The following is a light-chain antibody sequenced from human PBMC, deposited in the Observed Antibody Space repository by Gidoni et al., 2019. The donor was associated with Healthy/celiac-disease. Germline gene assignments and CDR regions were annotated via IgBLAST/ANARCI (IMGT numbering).Light chain of an antibody. V-gene: IGLV1-40*01. Sequence: QSVLTQPPSLSGAPGQRVTISCTGSSSNIGAGYDVHWYQLLPGTAPKLLIYGNSNRPAGVPYRFSGSKSGTSASLAITGLQAEDEADYYCQSYDSSLSGWVFGGGTKLTVL. J-gene: IGLJ3*02. CDR2: GNS. CDR3: QSYDSSLSGWV. CDR1: SSNIGAGYD.